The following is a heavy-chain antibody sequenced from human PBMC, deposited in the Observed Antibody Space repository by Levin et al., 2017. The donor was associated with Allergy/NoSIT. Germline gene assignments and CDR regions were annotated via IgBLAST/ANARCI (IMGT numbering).Heavy chain of an antibody. CDR1: GFKFSSYA. Sequence: GESLKISCAASGFKFSSYAMSWVRQARGKGLEWVSGISDSGATYYADSVKGRFTISRDNSKNTLYLQMTSLRVEDTAVYYCATLVGLKTYCSRTSGLGWFDAWGRGTVVTVSS. D-gene: IGHD2-2*01. V-gene: IGHV3-23*01. CDR2: ISDSGAT. CDR3: ATLVGLKTYCSRTSGLGWFDA. J-gene: IGHJ5*02.